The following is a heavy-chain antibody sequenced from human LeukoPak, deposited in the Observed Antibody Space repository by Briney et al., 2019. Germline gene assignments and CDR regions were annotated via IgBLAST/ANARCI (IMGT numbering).Heavy chain of an antibody. CDR1: GFTFSSYE. CDR3: ARDRLRWVVRGARYGMDV. J-gene: IGHJ6*02. Sequence: GGSLRLSCAASGFTFSSYEMNWVRQAPGKGLEWVSYISSSGSTIYYADSGKGRFTISRDNAKNSLYLQMNSLRAEDTAVYYCARDRLRWVVRGARYGMDVWGQGTTVTVSS. D-gene: IGHD3-10*01. V-gene: IGHV3-48*03. CDR2: ISSSGSTI.